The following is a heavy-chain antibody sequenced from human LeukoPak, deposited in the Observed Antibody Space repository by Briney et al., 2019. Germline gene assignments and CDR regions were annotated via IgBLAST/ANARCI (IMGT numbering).Heavy chain of an antibody. D-gene: IGHD6-13*01. CDR3: AREGQYSSSWSDY. V-gene: IGHV3-21*04. CDR1: GFTFSSYS. J-gene: IGHJ4*02. Sequence: GGSLRLSCAASGFTFSSYSMNWVRQAPGKGLEWVSSISSSGSTIYYADSVKGRFTISRDNAKNSLYLQMNSLRAEDTAVYYCAREGQYSSSWSDYWGQGTLVTVSS. CDR2: ISSSGSTI.